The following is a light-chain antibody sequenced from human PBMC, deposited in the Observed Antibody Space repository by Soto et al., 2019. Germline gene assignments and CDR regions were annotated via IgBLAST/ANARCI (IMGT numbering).Light chain of an antibody. J-gene: IGKJ5*01. CDR3: QQYNNWPIT. V-gene: IGKV3-11*01. CDR1: QSVDNY. Sequence: EIVLTQSPATLSLSPGERATLSCRASQSVDNYLDWYQQKPGQAPRLLIYESSNRATGIPARFSGSGSGTDFILTISSLEPEDFAVYYCQQYNNWPITFGQGTRLEI. CDR2: ESS.